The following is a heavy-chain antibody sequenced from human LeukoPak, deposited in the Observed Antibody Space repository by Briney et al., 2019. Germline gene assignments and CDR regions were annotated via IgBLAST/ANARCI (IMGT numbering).Heavy chain of an antibody. CDR1: GYTFTGYY. CDR3: SRGSGISFGGIYY. CDR2: IHPKSGDT. Sequence: WASVKVSCKASGYTFTGYYLHWVRQAPGQGLEWMGWIHPKSGDTHYAQKFLGRVTLTRDTSTTIVYMELTWLTSDDTAVYYCSRGSGISFGGIYYWGQGTLVTVSS. V-gene: IGHV1-2*02. D-gene: IGHD3-16*01. J-gene: IGHJ4*02.